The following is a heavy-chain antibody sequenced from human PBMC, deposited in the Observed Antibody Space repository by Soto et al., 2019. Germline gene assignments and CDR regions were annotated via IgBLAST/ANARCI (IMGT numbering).Heavy chain of an antibody. V-gene: IGHV3-23*01. CDR1: GFTFSIYA. Sequence: PGGSLRLSCAASGFTFSIYAMTWVRQAPGKGLEWVSGISGSGVSTYYADSVKGRFTISRDNSKSTLYLQMNSLRAEDTALYYCAKGSPDYYDSSGYYHSGGQGTLVTVSS. CDR3: AKGSPDYYDSSGYYHS. CDR2: ISGSGVST. D-gene: IGHD3-22*01. J-gene: IGHJ5*01.